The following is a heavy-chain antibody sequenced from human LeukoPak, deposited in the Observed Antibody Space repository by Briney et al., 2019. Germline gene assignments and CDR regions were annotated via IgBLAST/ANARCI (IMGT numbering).Heavy chain of an antibody. Sequence: GGSLRLSCAASGFTLSSYEMNWVRQAPGKGLEWVSYISSGGSTIYYADSVKGRFTISRDNAKNSLYLQMNSLRAEDTAVYYCARDVTGAYYYYMDVWGKGTTVTVSS. D-gene: IGHD7-27*01. CDR2: ISSGGSTI. V-gene: IGHV3-48*03. J-gene: IGHJ6*03. CDR3: ARDVTGAYYYYMDV. CDR1: GFTLSSYE.